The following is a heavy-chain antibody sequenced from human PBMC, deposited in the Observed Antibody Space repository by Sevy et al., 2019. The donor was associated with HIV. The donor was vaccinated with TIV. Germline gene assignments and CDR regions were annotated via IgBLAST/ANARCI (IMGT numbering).Heavy chain of an antibody. CDR3: TKDPPVYGDFPYGMDV. J-gene: IGHJ6*02. CDR1: GFIFDYYG. Sequence: GGSLRLSCAASGFIFDYYGMHWVPQAPGKGLEWVALISHDGSKKYYADSVKGRFTISRDNSKNTPYLQMNTLRRDDTAAYFCTKDPPVYGDFPYGMDVWGQGTTVTVSS. V-gene: IGHV3-30*18. CDR2: ISHDGSKK. D-gene: IGHD4-17*01.